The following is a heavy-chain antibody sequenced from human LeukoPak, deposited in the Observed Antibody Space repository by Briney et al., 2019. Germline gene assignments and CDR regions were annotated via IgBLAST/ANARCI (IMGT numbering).Heavy chain of an antibody. V-gene: IGHV3-9*01. J-gene: IGHJ4*02. Sequence: GGSLRLSCAASGFTFDDYAMHWVRQAPGKGLEWVSGISWKSDRIGYADSVKGRFTISRDNAKNSLYLQMNSLRAEDTALYYCARDPAPYYDFWSGYGFDYWGQGTLVTVSS. CDR3: ARDPAPYYDFWSGYGFDY. CDR1: GFTFDDYA. D-gene: IGHD3-3*01. CDR2: ISWKSDRI.